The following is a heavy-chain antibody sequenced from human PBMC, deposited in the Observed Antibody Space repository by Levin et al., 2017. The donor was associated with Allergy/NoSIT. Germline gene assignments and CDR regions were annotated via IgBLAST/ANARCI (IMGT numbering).Heavy chain of an antibody. CDR2: ISRSGSRT. J-gene: IGHJ4*02. CDR1: GFTFSSNG. Sequence: LSLTCAVSGFTFSSNGMTWVRQAPGKGLEWVSSISRSGSRTYYADSVKGRFTISRDNSRNTLSLQMNSLRAEDTAVYHCATGYSTSYYSFVYWGQGTLVTVSS. V-gene: IGHV3-23*01. D-gene: IGHD2-2*01. CDR3: ATGYSTSYYSFVY.